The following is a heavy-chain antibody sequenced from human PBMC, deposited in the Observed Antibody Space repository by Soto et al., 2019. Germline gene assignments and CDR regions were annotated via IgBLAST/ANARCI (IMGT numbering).Heavy chain of an antibody. CDR3: ARIRGYSGPLVGYSYSYYMDV. CDR1: GFSLSTSGMC. J-gene: IGHJ6*03. Sequence: SGPTLVNPTQTLTLTCTFSGFSLSTSGMCVSWIRQPPGKALEWLARIDWDDDKYYSTSLKTRLTISKDTSKNQVVLTMTNMDPVDTATYYCARIRGYSGPLVGYSYSYYMDVWGKGTTLTVS. CDR2: IDWDDDK. D-gene: IGHD5-12*01. V-gene: IGHV2-70*11.